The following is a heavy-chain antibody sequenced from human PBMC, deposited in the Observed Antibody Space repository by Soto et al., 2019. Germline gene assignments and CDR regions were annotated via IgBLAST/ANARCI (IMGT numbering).Heavy chain of an antibody. J-gene: IGHJ4*02. CDR3: ARARREYVLRYSSCSFDY. CDR2: IYYSGST. CDR1: GGSISSGGYY. Sequence: PSETLSLTCTVSGGSISSGGYYWSWIRQHPGKGLEWIGYIYYSGSTYYNPSLKSRVTISVDTSKNQFSLKLSSVTAADTAVSYCARARREYVLRYSSCSFDYWGQGTLVTVSS. D-gene: IGHD3-9*01. V-gene: IGHV4-31*03.